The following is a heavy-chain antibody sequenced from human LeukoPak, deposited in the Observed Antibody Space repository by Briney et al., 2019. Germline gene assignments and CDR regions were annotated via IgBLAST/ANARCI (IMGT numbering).Heavy chain of an antibody. V-gene: IGHV3-21*01. CDR3: ARDLHYYYYMDV. Sequence: PGGSLRLSCAASGFTFSSYSMNWVRQAPGKGLEWVSSISSSSSYISYADSVKGRFTISRDNAKNSLYLQMNSLRAEDTAVYYCARDLHYYYYMDVWGKGTTVTVSS. J-gene: IGHJ6*03. CDR2: ISSSSSYI. CDR1: GFTFSSYS.